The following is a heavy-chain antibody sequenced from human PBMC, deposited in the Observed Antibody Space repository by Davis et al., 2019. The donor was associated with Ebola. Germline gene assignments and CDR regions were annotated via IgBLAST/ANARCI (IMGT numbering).Heavy chain of an antibody. CDR3: ATTYDSAWYAY. D-gene: IGHD6-19*01. CDR1: GFSFSIYA. V-gene: IGHV3-23*01. J-gene: IGHJ4*02. Sequence: PGGSLRLSCVASGFSFSIYAMSWVRQAPGKGLEWVSIISSNGGSTYYADSVEGRFTISRDNSRNTLYLQMNSLRAEDTAIYYCATTYDSAWYAYWGQGTLVTVSS. CDR2: ISSNGGST.